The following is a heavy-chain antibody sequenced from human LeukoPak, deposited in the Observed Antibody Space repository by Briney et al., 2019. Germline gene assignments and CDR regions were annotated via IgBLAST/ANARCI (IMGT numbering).Heavy chain of an antibody. J-gene: IGHJ4*02. Sequence: SETLSLTCTVSGGSISRHYWSWIRQAPGKGLEWIGYISYSGSTNYNPSLKSRVTISVDTSKNQFSLKLSSVTAADTAVFYCARHVGPEYSYGFDNWGQGTLVTVSS. CDR1: GGSISRHY. D-gene: IGHD5-18*01. CDR2: ISYSGST. CDR3: ARHVGPEYSYGFDN. V-gene: IGHV4-59*08.